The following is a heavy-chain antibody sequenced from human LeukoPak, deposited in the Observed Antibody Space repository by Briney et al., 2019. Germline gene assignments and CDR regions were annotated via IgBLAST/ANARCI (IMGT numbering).Heavy chain of an antibody. CDR3: ARGGEIFDY. CDR1: GFNFCSHV. J-gene: IGHJ4*02. Sequence: GGSLRLSCAASGFNFCSHVMNWVRQAPGKGLEWVSYIISSGSTIYYAASVKGRFTISRDNAKNSLYLQMNSLRGEDTAVYYCARGGEIFDYWGQGTLITISS. V-gene: IGHV3-48*03. CDR2: IISSGSTI.